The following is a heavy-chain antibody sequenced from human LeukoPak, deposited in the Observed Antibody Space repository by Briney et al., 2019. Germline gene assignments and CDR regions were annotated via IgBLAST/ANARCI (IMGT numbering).Heavy chain of an antibody. V-gene: IGHV4-34*01. Sequence: SETLSLTCAVYGGSFSGYYWSWIRQPPGKGLEWIGEINHSGSTNYNPSLKSRVTISVDTSKNQFSLKLSSVTAADTAVYYCARGRSMDVWGQGTTVTVPS. CDR2: INHSGST. J-gene: IGHJ6*02. CDR3: ARGRSMDV. CDR1: GGSFSGYY.